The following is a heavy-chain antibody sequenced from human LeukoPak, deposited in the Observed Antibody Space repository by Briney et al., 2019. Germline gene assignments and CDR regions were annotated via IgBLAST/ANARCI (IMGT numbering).Heavy chain of an antibody. V-gene: IGHV4-39*01. CDR3: ARHFEYSYGHNDY. CDR2: IYDSGST. D-gene: IGHD5-18*01. CDR1: GGSISSSSYY. Sequence: SETLSLTCTVSGGSISSSSYYWGWIRQPPGKGLEWIGSIYDSGSTYYNPSLKSRVTISVDTSKNQFSLKLSSVPAADTAVYYCARHFEYSYGHNDYWGQGTLVTVSS. J-gene: IGHJ4*02.